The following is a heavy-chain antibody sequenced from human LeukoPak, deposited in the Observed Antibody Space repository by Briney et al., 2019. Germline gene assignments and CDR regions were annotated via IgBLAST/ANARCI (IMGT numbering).Heavy chain of an antibody. Sequence: PGGSLRLSCAASGFTLSDYYMSWVRQAPGKGLEWVSYISSTSTYTNYADSVKGRFTISRDNAKNSLYLQMNSLRAEDTAVYYCAKEFCSGGSCNLDYWGQGTLVTVSS. J-gene: IGHJ4*02. V-gene: IGHV3-11*05. CDR1: GFTLSDYY. CDR3: AKEFCSGGSCNLDY. D-gene: IGHD2-15*01. CDR2: ISSTSTYT.